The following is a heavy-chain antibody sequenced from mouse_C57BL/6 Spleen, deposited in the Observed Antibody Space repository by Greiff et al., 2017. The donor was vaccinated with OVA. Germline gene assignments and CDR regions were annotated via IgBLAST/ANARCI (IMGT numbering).Heavy chain of an antibody. CDR2: INPSNGGT. D-gene: IGHD3-3*01. J-gene: IGHJ4*01. CDR1: GYTFTSYW. CDR3: AREGGRGNAMDY. Sequence: VKLMESGTELVKPGASVKLSCKASGYTFTSYWMHWVKQRPGQGLEWIGNINPSNGGTNYNEKFKSKATLTVDKSSSTAYMQLSSLTSEDSAVYYCAREGGRGNAMDYWGQGTSVTVSS. V-gene: IGHV1-53*01.